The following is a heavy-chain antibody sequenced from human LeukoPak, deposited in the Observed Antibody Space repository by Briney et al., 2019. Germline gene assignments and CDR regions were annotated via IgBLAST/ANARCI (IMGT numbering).Heavy chain of an antibody. D-gene: IGHD3-22*01. CDR1: GYTFTSYG. V-gene: IGHV1-18*01. CDR2: ISAYNGNT. J-gene: IGHJ4*02. Sequence: GASVKVSCKASGYTFTSYGISWVRQGPGQGLELVGWISAYNGNTNYAQKLQGRVTMTTDTSTSTAYMELRSLRSDDTAVYYCARDLYYYDSSGDLFDYWGQGTLVTVSS. CDR3: ARDLYYYDSSGDLFDY.